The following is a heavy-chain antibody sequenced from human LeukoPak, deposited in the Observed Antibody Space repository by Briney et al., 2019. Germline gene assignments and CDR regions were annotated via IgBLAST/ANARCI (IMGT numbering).Heavy chain of an antibody. V-gene: IGHV1-2*02. CDR3: ARDRIYCSSTSCDPEEIDY. J-gene: IGHJ4*02. CDR1: GYTFTGYY. CDR2: INPNSGGT. D-gene: IGHD2-2*01. Sequence: GASVKVSCKASGYTFTGYYMHWVRQAPGQGLEWMGWINPNSGGTNYAQKFQGRVTMTRDTSISTAYMELSRLRSDDTAVYYCARDRIYCSSTSCDPEEIDYWGQGTLVTVSS.